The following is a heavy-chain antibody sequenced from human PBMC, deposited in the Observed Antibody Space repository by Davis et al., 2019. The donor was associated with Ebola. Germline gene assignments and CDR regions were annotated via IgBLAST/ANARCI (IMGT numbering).Heavy chain of an antibody. CDR2: MNPYSGHT. V-gene: IGHV1-8*02. J-gene: IGHJ4*02. CDR1: GGTFSSYA. CDR3: ARGYSPKCRTGDCVNDF. D-gene: IGHD2-21*02. Sequence: ASVKVSCKASGGTFSSYAISWVRQASGQGLEWMGWMNPYSGHTGYVEKFKGRVTMTRSPSITTAYMELISLTIDDTAVYYCARGYSPKCRTGDCVNDFWGQGTLVTVSS.